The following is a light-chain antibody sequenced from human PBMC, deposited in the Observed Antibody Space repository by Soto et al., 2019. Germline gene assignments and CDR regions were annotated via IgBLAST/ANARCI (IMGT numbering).Light chain of an antibody. CDR1: SSNIGSDY. CDR2: RNN. CDR3: AAWDDSLTTWV. J-gene: IGLJ3*02. V-gene: IGLV1-47*01. Sequence: QSVLTQPPSASGTPGQRVTISCSRSSSNIGSDYVYWYQQLPGTAPKLLIYRNNQRPSGVPDRFSGSKSGTSASLAISGLRSEDEADYYCAAWDDSLTTWVFGGGTQLTVL.